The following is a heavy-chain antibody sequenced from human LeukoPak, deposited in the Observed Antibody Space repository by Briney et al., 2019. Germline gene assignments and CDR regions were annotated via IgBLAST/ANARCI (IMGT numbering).Heavy chain of an antibody. J-gene: IGHJ4*02. CDR2: INDSGST. CDR3: ARGRRW. D-gene: IGHD5-24*01. V-gene: IGHV4-34*01. Sequence: PSETLSLTCAVYGGSFSGYYWTWIRQPPGKGLEWIGEINDSGSTNYNPSLKRRLIISVDTSKNQFSLKLTSVTAADTAVYYCARGRRWWGQGSLVTVSS. CDR1: GGSFSGYY.